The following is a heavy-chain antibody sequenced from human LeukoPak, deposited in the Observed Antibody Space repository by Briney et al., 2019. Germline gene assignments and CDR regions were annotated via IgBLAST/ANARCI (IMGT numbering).Heavy chain of an antibody. J-gene: IGHJ4*02. D-gene: IGHD3-16*02. V-gene: IGHV3-23*01. CDR3: AKPLYPNYGYVWGSYRSPFDY. CDR1: GFTFSSYA. Sequence: GGSLRLSCAASGFTFSSYAMTWVRQAPGKGLEWLSAISGTGGSTFYADSVKGRFTISRDNSKDTLYLQMNSLRAEDTAVYYCAKPLYPNYGYVWGSYRSPFDYWGQGILVTVSS. CDR2: ISGTGGST.